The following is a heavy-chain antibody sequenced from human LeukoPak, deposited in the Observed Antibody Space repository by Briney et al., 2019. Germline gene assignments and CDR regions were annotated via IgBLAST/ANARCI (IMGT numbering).Heavy chain of an antibody. Sequence: PGGSLRLSCEASGFIFDDYALHWVRLAPGKGLEWVSSTFQGGGEIHYADSVRGRFTISRDNSKNTMYLQMKSLRAEDTAVYHCAKSDMYCNGGICYPYYSMDVWGKGTTVTVSS. D-gene: IGHD2-15*01. J-gene: IGHJ6*03. CDR2: TFQGGGEI. V-gene: IGHV3-23*01. CDR1: GFIFDDYA. CDR3: AKSDMYCNGGICYPYYSMDV.